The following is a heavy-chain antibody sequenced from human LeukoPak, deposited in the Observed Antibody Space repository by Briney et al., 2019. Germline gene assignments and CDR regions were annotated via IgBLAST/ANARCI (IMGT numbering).Heavy chain of an antibody. CDR1: GYSISSGYY. J-gene: IGHJ4*02. D-gene: IGHD4-23*01. Sequence: SETLSLTCTVSGYSISSGYYWGWIRPPPGKGLEWIGSIYHSGSTYYNPSLKSRVTISVDTSKNQFSLKLSSVTAADTAVYYCAGAITVVTLYYFDYWGQGTLVTVSS. CDR3: AGAITVVTLYYFDY. CDR2: IYHSGST. V-gene: IGHV4-38-2*02.